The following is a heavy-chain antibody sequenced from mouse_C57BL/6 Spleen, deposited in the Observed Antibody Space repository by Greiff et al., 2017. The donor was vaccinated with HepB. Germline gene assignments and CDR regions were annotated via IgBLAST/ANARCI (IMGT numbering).Heavy chain of an antibody. CDR1: GYTFTSYW. D-gene: IGHD1-1*01. CDR2: IDPNSGGT. V-gene: IGHV1-72*01. J-gene: IGHJ1*03. Sequence: QVHVKQPGAELVKPGASVKLSCKASGYTFTSYWMHWVKQRPGRGLEWIGRIDPNSGGTKYNEKFKSKATLTVDKPSSTAYMQLSSLTSEDAAVYYCASSSLHYWYFDVWGTGTTVTVSS. CDR3: ASSSLHYWYFDV.